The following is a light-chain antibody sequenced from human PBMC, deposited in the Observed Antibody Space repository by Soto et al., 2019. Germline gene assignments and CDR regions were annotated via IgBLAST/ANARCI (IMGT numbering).Light chain of an antibody. CDR1: SSDVGGYNY. CDR3: SSYTSSNTVV. Sequence: QSALTQPASVSGSAGQSITISCTGTSSDVGGYNYVSWYQQHPGKAPKLMIYDVSNRPAGVSNRFSGSKSGNTASLTISGLQADDEDDYYCSSYTSSNTVVFGGGTKLTVL. V-gene: IGLV2-14*01. CDR2: DVS. J-gene: IGLJ2*01.